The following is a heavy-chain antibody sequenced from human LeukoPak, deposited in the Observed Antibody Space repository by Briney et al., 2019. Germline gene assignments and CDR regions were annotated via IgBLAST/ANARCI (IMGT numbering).Heavy chain of an antibody. Sequence: SETLSLTCAVHTGSFIGSYWSWIRQPPGKGLEWIGEINHRGSPNYNPSLKSRVTISVDTSKNQFSLKLSSVTAADTAVYYCARESSGWYYYFDYWGQGTLVTVSS. J-gene: IGHJ4*02. CDR1: TGSFIGSY. V-gene: IGHV4-34*01. CDR3: ARESSGWYYYFDY. CDR2: INHRGSP. D-gene: IGHD6-19*01.